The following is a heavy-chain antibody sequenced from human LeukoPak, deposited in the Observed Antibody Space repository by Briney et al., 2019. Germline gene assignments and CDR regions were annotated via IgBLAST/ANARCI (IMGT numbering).Heavy chain of an antibody. CDR1: GGPFTSYA. Sequence: ASVKVSCKASGGPFTSYAINWVRQAPGQGLEWMGRIIVILGKVNYAQKFQGRLTITADKSTRTAYMDLSNLASEDTAIYFCARYIHPQGLIGYAMDVWGQGTTVIVSS. D-gene: IGHD2-15*01. CDR2: IIVILGKV. J-gene: IGHJ6*02. CDR3: ARYIHPQGLIGYAMDV. V-gene: IGHV1-69*04.